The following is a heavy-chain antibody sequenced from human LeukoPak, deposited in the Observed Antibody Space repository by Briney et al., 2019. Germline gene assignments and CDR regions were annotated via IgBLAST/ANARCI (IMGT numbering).Heavy chain of an antibody. D-gene: IGHD7-27*01. CDR3: ARDRKSRSTGDYRYYYYYGMDV. V-gene: IGHV4-34*01. CDR1: GGSFSGYY. Sequence: SETLSLTCAVYGGSFSGYYWSWIRQPPGKGLEWIGEINHSGSTNYSPSLKSRVTISVDTSKNQFSLKLSSVTAADTAVYYCARDRKSRSTGDYRYYYYYGMDVWGQGTTVTVSS. CDR2: INHSGST. J-gene: IGHJ6*02.